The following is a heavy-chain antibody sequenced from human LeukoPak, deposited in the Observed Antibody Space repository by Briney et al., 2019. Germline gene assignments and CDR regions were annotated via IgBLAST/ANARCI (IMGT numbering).Heavy chain of an antibody. CDR1: GFTFSSYS. V-gene: IGHV3-21*01. CDR3: AKDSPKVAAAGTSDY. Sequence: GGSLRLSCAASGFTFSSYSMNWVRQAPGKGLEWVSSISSSSSYIYYADSVKGRFTISRDNAKNSLYLQMNSLRAEDTAVYYCAKDSPKVAAAGTSDYWGQGTLVTVSS. D-gene: IGHD6-13*01. CDR2: ISSSSSYI. J-gene: IGHJ4*02.